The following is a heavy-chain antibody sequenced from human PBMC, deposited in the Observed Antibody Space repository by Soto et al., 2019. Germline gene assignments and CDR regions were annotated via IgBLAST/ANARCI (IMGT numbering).Heavy chain of an antibody. D-gene: IGHD3-9*01. CDR3: ARDPGAYYDILTGPPYYYYGMDV. V-gene: IGHV3-48*02. J-gene: IGHJ6*02. Sequence: PGGSVRLSCAASGFTFSSYSMNWVRQAPGKGLEWVSYISSSSSTIYYADSVKGRFTISRDNAKNSLYLQMNSLRDEDTAVYYCARDPGAYYDILTGPPYYYYGMDVWGQGSTVTVS. CDR1: GFTFSSYS. CDR2: ISSSSSTI.